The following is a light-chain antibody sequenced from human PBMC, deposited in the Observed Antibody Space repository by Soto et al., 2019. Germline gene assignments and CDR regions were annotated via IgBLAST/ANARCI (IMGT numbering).Light chain of an antibody. V-gene: IGLV1-40*01. CDR2: GNN. CDR1: SSNIGNNY. Sequence: QSVLTQPPSVSAAPGQKVTISCSGSSSNIGNNYVSWYQHLPGTAPKLLIYGNNNRPSGVPDRFSGSKSGTSASLAITGLQAEDEADYYCQSYDSSLSVSYVFGTGTKVTVL. CDR3: QSYDSSLSVSYV. J-gene: IGLJ1*01.